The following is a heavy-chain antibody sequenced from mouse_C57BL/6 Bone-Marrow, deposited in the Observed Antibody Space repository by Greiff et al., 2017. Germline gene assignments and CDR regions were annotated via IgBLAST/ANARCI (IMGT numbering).Heavy chain of an antibody. D-gene: IGHD2-13*01. Sequence: QVQLQQSGAELARPGASVKLSCKASGYTFTSYGISWVKQRTGQGLELIGEIYPRSGNTYYNEKFKGKATLTADKSSSTAYMELRSLTSEDSAVYFWARGDGDYGVFYYARDYWGQGTSVTVSS. CDR2: IYPRSGNT. J-gene: IGHJ4*01. CDR1: GYTFTSYG. CDR3: ARGDGDYGVFYYARDY. V-gene: IGHV1-81*01.